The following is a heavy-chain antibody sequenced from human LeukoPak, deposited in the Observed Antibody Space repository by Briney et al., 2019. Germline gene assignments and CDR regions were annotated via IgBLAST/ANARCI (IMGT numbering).Heavy chain of an antibody. J-gene: IGHJ3*02. CDR3: ARGGAARRDAFDI. V-gene: IGHV3-21*01. CDR2: ISSSSSYI. D-gene: IGHD6-6*01. CDR1: GFTFSSYS. Sequence: GGSLRLSCAASGFTFSSYSMNWVRQAPGKELEWVSSISSSSSYIYYADSVKGRFTISRDNAKNSLYLQMNSLRAEDTAVYYCARGGAARRDAFDIWGQGTMVTVSS.